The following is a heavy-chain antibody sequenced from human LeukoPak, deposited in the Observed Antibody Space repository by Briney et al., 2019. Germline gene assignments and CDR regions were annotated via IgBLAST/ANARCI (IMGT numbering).Heavy chain of an antibody. CDR2: IYYSGST. CDR1: GFTFSSYA. J-gene: IGHJ5*02. Sequence: GSLRLSCAASGFTFSSYAMSWVRQAPGKGLEWIGYIYYSGSTNYNPSLKSRVTISVDTSKNQFSLKLSSVTAADTAVYYCARGEYSSGWYVRAWFDPWGQGTLVTVSS. V-gene: IGHV4-59*12. CDR3: ARGEYSSGWYVRAWFDP. D-gene: IGHD6-19*01.